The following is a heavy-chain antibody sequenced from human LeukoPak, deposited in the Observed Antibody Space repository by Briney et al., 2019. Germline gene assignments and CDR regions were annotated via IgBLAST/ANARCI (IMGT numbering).Heavy chain of an antibody. CDR3: ARQVAGTNYYYYGMDV. CDR1: GYSFTSYW. Sequence: GESLKISCKGSGYSFTSYWIGWVRQMPGKGLEWMGIIYPGDSDTRYSPSFQGQVTISADKSICTAYLQWSSLKASDTAMYYCARQVAGTNYYYYGMDVWGQGTTVTVSS. D-gene: IGHD6-19*01. V-gene: IGHV5-51*01. J-gene: IGHJ6*02. CDR2: IYPGDSDT.